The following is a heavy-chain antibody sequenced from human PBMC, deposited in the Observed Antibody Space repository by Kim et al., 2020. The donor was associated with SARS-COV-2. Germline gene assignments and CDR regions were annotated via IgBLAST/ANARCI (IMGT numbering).Heavy chain of an antibody. CDR2: IYYSGST. J-gene: IGHJ4*01. Sequence: SETLSLTCTVSGGSISSYYWSWIRQPPGKGLEWIGYIYYSGSTNYNPSLKSRVTISVDTSKNQFSLQLSSVTAAATAVYYCSRYGSSGYYLHSYSFDYWG. D-gene: IGHD3-22*01. V-gene: IGHV4-59*08. CDR3: SRYGSSGYYLHSYSFDY. CDR1: GGSISSYY.